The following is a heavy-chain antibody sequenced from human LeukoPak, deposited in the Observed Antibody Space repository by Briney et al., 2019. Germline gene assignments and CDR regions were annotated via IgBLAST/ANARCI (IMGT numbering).Heavy chain of an antibody. CDR3: AKDLYGSGSYQIRLFDY. CDR2: IRYDGSNK. V-gene: IGHV3-30*02. CDR1: GFTFSSYG. D-gene: IGHD3-10*01. J-gene: IGHJ4*02. Sequence: GGSLRLSCAASGFTFSSYGMHWVRQAPGKGLEWVAFIRYDGSNKFYADSVKSRFTISRDNSKNTLYLQMNSLRAEDTAVYYCAKDLYGSGSYQIRLFDYWGQGTLVTVSS.